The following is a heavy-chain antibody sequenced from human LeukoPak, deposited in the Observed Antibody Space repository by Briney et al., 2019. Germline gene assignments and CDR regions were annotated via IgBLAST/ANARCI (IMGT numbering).Heavy chain of an antibody. CDR1: GYTFTSYG. D-gene: IGHD3-10*01. CDR2: ISAHNGDT. V-gene: IGHV1-18*01. J-gene: IGHJ5*02. Sequence: GASVKVSCKASGYTFTSYGISWVRQAPGQGLEWMGWISAHNGDTHYAQNLQGRVTMTTDTSTSTAYMELRSLRSDDTAVYYCARDRGRAPFDLWGQGTLVTVSS. CDR3: ARDRGRAPFDL.